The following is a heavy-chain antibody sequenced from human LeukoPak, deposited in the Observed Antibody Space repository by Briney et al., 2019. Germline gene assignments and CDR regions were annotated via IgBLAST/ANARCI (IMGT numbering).Heavy chain of an antibody. CDR3: ARDWGITAGNWFDP. J-gene: IGHJ5*02. V-gene: IGHV1-18*01. D-gene: IGHD6-13*01. CDR2: ISVYNGNK. CDR1: GYSFTSFG. Sequence: GASVTVSCTASGYSFTSFGISWVRQAPGQGLEWMGWISVYNGNKTYVEKFQGRVTMTTDTSTTTAYMELRRLRSDDTAVYYCARDWGITAGNWFDPWGQGTLVTVSS.